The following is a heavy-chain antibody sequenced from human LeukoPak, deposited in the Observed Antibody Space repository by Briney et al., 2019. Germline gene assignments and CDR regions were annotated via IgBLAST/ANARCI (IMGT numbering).Heavy chain of an antibody. CDR2: IYPGDSDT. CDR1: GYSFNTYW. CDR3: ARRGSPPVDFDY. Sequence: KHGESLKISCKGSGYSFNTYWIAWVRQTPGKGLEWMGIIYPGDSDTKYSPSFEGQVTISADKSVSTAYLQWSSLEASDTAMYYCARRGSPPVDFDYWGRGTLVTVSS. J-gene: IGHJ4*02. V-gene: IGHV5-51*01.